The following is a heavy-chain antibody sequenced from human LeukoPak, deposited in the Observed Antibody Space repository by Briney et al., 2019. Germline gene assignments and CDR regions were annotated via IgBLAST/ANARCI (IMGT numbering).Heavy chain of an antibody. CDR2: ISYDGSNK. CDR3: AKDSSQFDY. J-gene: IGHJ4*02. V-gene: IGHV3-30*18. D-gene: IGHD2-2*01. Sequence: GGSLRLSCAASGFSFSQAWMSWVRQAPGKGLEWVAVISYDGSNKYYADSVKGRFTISRDNSKNTLYLQMNSLRAEDTAVYYCAKDSSQFDYWGQGTLVTVSS. CDR1: GFSFSQAW.